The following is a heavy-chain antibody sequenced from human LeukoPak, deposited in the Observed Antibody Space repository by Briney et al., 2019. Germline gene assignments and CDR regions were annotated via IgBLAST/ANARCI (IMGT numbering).Heavy chain of an antibody. CDR1: GYTFADYY. CDR2: ISAYNGNT. D-gene: IGHD4-17*01. V-gene: IGHV1-18*04. CDR3: ARESHYGDYVEFDY. Sequence: ASVKVSCKASGYTFADYYMHWVRQAPGQGLEWMGWISAYNGNTNYAQKLQGRVTMTTDTSTSTAYMELRSLRSDDTAVYYCARESHYGDYVEFDYWGQGTLVTVSS. J-gene: IGHJ4*02.